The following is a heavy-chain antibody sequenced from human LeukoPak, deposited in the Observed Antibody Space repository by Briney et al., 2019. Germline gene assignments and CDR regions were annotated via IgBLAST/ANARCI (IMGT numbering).Heavy chain of an antibody. D-gene: IGHD1-26*01. CDR2: IYYSGST. V-gene: IGHV4-59*08. CDR3: ASGSPYYYGMDV. CDR1: VGSISSYY. Sequence: SETLSLTCTVSVGSISSYYWSWIRQPPGKGLEWIGYIYYSGSTNYNPSLKSRVTISVDTSKNQFSLKLSSVTAADTAVYYCASGSPYYYGMDVWGQGTTVTVSS. J-gene: IGHJ6*02.